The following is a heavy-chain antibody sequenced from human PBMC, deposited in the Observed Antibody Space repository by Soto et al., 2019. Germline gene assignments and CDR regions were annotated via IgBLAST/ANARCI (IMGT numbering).Heavy chain of an antibody. CDR2: INHSGST. D-gene: IGHD2-15*01. CDR3: GRGSYCSGGSCYLYYYYGMDV. Sequence: PSETLSLTCAVYGGSFSCYYWSWIRQPPGKGLEWIGEINHSGSTNYNPSLKSRVTISVDTSKNQFSLKLSSVTAADTAVYYCGRGSYCSGGSCYLYYYYGMDVWGQGTTVPVSS. CDR1: GGSFSCYY. J-gene: IGHJ6*02. V-gene: IGHV4-34*01.